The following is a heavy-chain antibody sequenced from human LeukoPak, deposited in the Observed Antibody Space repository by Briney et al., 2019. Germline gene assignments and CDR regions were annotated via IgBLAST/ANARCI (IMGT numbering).Heavy chain of an antibody. J-gene: IGHJ4*02. Sequence: SETLSLTCTVSGGSISSYYWSWIRQPPGKGLEWIGEINHSGSTNYNPSLKSRVTISVDTSKNQFSLKLSSVTAADTAVYYCARVGFYFDYWGQGTLVTVSS. CDR3: ARVGFYFDY. CDR1: GGSISSYY. CDR2: INHSGST. V-gene: IGHV4-34*01. D-gene: IGHD3-16*01.